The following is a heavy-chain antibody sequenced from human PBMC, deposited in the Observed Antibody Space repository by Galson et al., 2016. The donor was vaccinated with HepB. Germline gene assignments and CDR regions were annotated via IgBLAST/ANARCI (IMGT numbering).Heavy chain of an antibody. D-gene: IGHD6-13*01. J-gene: IGHJ4*02. CDR1: GYTFTSYG. CDR2: ISAYNGNT. CDR3: ARRGAAAGGWYY. Sequence: SCKASGYTFTSYGISWERQAPGQGLEWMGWISAYNGNTNYAQKLQGRVTMTTDTSTSTAYMELRNLRSDDTAVYYCARRGAAAGGWYYWGQGTLVTVSP. V-gene: IGHV1-18*01.